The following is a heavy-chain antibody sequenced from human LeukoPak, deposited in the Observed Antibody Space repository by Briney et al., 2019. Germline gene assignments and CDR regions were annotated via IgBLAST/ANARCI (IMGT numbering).Heavy chain of an antibody. V-gene: IGHV4-4*02. CDR2: IYHSGRT. CDR1: GDSISSSNW. D-gene: IGHD3-22*01. CDR3: ARGEEYYYDSSGYYSPNYYYGMDV. Sequence: PSGTLSLTCAVSGDSISSSNWWSWVRQPPGKGLEWIGEIYHSGRTNYNPSLKSRVTISVDKSKNQFSLKLSSVTAADTAVYYCARGEEYYYDSSGYYSPNYYYGMDVWGQGTTVTVSS. J-gene: IGHJ6*02.